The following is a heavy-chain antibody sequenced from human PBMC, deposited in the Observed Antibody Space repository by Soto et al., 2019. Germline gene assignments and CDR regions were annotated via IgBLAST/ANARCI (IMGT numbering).Heavy chain of an antibody. J-gene: IGHJ6*03. Sequence: SETLSLTCTVSGGSISSYYWSWIRQPPGKGLEWIGYIYYSGSTNYNPSLKSRVTISVDTSKNQFSLKLSSVTAADTAVYYCARLAIVVVPAADYYYMDVWGKGTTVTVSS. CDR2: IYYSGST. CDR3: ARLAIVVVPAADYYYMDV. V-gene: IGHV4-59*08. CDR1: GGSISSYY. D-gene: IGHD2-2*01.